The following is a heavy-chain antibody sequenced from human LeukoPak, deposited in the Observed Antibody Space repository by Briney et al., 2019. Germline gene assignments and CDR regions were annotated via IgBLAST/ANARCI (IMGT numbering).Heavy chain of an antibody. J-gene: IGHJ6*03. CDR3: ARAAGPSRSRYYMDV. CDR2: IIPIFGTA. Sequence: ASVKVSCKASGGTFSSYAISWVRQAPGQGLEWMGGIIPIFGTANYAQKFQGRVTITTDESTSTAYMELSSLRSEDTAVYYCARAAGPSRSRYYMDVWGKGTTVIVSS. V-gene: IGHV1-69*05. CDR1: GGTFSSYA.